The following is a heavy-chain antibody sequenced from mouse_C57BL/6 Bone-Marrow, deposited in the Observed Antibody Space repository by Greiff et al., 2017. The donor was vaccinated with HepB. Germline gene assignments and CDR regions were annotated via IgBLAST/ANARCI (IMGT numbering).Heavy chain of an antibody. J-gene: IGHJ3*01. CDR3: ARHYYGSPWFAY. CDR2: INSDGGST. CDR1: EYEFPSHD. D-gene: IGHD1-1*01. Sequence: EVMLVESGGGLVQPGESLKLSCESNEYEFPSHDMSWVRKTPEKRLELVAAINSDGGSTYYPDTMERRFIISRDNTKKTLYLQMSSLRSEDTALYDWARHYYGSPWFAYWGQGTLVTVSA. V-gene: IGHV5-2*03.